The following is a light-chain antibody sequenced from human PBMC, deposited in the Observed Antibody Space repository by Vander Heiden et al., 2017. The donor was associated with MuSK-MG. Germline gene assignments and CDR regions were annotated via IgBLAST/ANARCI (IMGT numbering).Light chain of an antibody. J-gene: IGKJ4*01. V-gene: IGKV3-20*01. CDR1: QSVSSSN. CDR2: GAS. CDR3: QQDGSPPLT. Sequence: EIVLTQSPETLSLSPGERATLSCRASQSVSSSNLAWYQQKRGQAPRLLIYGASSRATDIPDRFSGSGSGTDFTLTIRSLEPEDFAVYYCQQDGSPPLTFGGGTKVEIK.